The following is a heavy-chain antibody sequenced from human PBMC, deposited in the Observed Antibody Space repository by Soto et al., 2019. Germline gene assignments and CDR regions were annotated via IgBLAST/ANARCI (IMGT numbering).Heavy chain of an antibody. V-gene: IGHV4-34*01. CDR1: GGSFSGYY. J-gene: IGHJ4*02. CDR3: ARGCISDWNYVSADYFDY. CDR2: INHSGST. Sequence: PSETLSLTCAVYGGSFSGYYWSWIRQPPGKGLEWIGEINHSGSTNYNPSLKSRVTISVDTSKNQFSLKLSSVTAADTAVYYCARGCISDWNYVSADYFDYWGQGTRVTAPQ. D-gene: IGHD1-7*01.